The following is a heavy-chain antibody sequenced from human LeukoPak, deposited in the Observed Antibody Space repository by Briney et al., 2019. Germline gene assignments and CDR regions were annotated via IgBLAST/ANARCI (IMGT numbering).Heavy chain of an antibody. CDR3: ARNMMGYGDSPFDY. D-gene: IGHD4-17*01. V-gene: IGHV4-30-4*08. Sequence: PSQTLSLTCTVSGGSISSGDYYWSWIRQPPGKGLEWIGYIYYSGSTNYNPSLKSRVTISVDTSKNQFSLKLSSVTAADTAVYYCARNMMGYGDSPFDYWGQGTLVTVSS. J-gene: IGHJ4*02. CDR2: IYYSGST. CDR1: GGSISSGDYY.